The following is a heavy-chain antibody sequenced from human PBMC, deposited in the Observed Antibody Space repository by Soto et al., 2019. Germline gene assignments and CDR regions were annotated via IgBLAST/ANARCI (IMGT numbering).Heavy chain of an antibody. D-gene: IGHD3-3*01. V-gene: IGHV3-53*02. CDR2: IYSDGTT. CDR3: AILSD. J-gene: IGHJ4*02. CDR1: GFTVNSNY. Sequence: EVQLVETGGGSIQPGGSLRLSCAASGFTVNSNYMNWVRQAPGKGLEWLSIIYSDGTTNYADSVKGRFTISRDNFKNTLYLQMNNLRPEDTAVYYCAILSDWGQGTLVTVSS.